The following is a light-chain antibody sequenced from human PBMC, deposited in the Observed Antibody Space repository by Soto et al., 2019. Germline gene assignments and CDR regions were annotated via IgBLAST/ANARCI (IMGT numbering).Light chain of an antibody. CDR1: QTINNW. Sequence: DIQMTQSPSTLSASIGDRVTITCRASQTINNWVAWYQQKPGKAPNLLIYHASNLETGVPSRFSGSAFGTEFTLTISSLQPDDFATYYCQHYNSDPWTFGQGTKVEIK. CDR3: QHYNSDPWT. J-gene: IGKJ1*01. V-gene: IGKV1-5*01. CDR2: HAS.